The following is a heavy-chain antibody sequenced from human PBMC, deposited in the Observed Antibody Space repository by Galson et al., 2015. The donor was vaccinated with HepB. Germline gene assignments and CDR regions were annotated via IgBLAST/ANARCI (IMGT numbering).Heavy chain of an antibody. V-gene: IGHV1-69*01. CDR1: GGTFSNSP. D-gene: IGHD6-13*01. CDR3: ARGHNIAAPEFDN. J-gene: IGHJ4*02. Sequence: SCKASGGTFSNSPLNWVRQAPGQGLEWMGQIIPVFGTANYAQKFQGRVTITADDSTSTAYMKLSSLKSEDTAVYYCARGHNIAAPEFDNWGQGTLVTVSS. CDR2: IIPVFGTA.